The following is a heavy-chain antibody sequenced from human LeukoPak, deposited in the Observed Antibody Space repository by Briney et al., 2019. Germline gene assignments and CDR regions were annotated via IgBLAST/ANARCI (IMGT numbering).Heavy chain of an antibody. CDR2: IYYSGST. CDR3: ARPKETYYYDSSVPLDAFDI. Sequence: SQTLSPTCTVSGGSISSGGYYWSWIRQHPGKGLEWIGYIYYSGSTYYNPSLKSRVTISVDTSKNQFSLRLSSVTAADTAVYYCARPKETYYYDSSVPLDAFDIWGQGTMVTVSS. D-gene: IGHD3-22*01. CDR1: GGSISSGGYY. V-gene: IGHV4-31*03. J-gene: IGHJ3*02.